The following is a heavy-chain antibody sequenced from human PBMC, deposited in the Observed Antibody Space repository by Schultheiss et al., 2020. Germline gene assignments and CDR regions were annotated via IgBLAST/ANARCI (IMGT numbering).Heavy chain of an antibody. D-gene: IGHD3-3*02. CDR1: GGSISSSNW. CDR3: ASLALH. CDR2: IYYSGST. V-gene: IGHV4-28*01. Sequence: SETLSLTCAVSGGSISSSNWWSWIRQPPGKGLEWIGYIYYSGSTYYNPSLKSRVTISVDKSKNQFSLKLSSVTAADTAVYYCASLALHWGQGTLVTVSS. J-gene: IGHJ4*01.